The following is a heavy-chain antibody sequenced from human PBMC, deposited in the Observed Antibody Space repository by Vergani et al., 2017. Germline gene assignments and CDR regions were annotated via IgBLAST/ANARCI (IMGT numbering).Heavy chain of an antibody. Sequence: QVQLQQWGAGLLKPSETLSLTCAVYGGSFSSYYWSWIRQPPGKGLEWIGYIYYSGSTNYNPSLKSRVTISVDTSKNQFSLKLISVTAADTAVYYCARAEILTGYHTTGYYMDVWGKGTTVTVSS. CDR2: IYYSGST. CDR1: GGSFSSYY. CDR3: ARAEILTGYHTTGYYMDV. J-gene: IGHJ6*03. V-gene: IGHV4-34*11. D-gene: IGHD3-9*01.